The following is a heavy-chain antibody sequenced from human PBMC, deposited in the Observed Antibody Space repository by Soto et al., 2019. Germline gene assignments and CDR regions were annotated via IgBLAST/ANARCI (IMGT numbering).Heavy chain of an antibody. J-gene: IGHJ5*02. CDR3: ARHSTNKSWYYGWFDP. CDR2: ISSSSSTI. V-gene: IGHV3-48*01. Sequence: PGGSLRLSCAASGFALSSFDMDWVRQAPGKGLEWVSYISSSSSTIYYADSVKGRFTISRDNAKNSLYLQMNSLRAEDTAVYYCARHSTNKSWYYGWFDPWGHGTLVTVSS. D-gene: IGHD6-13*01. CDR1: GFALSSFD.